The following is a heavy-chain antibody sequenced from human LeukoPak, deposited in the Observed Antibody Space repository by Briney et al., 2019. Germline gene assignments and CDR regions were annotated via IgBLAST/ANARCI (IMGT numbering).Heavy chain of an antibody. CDR1: GLTFSTYS. CDR3: ASLLRDILPFFDY. J-gene: IGHJ4*02. V-gene: IGHV3-48*01. Sequence: PGGSLRLSCAASGLTFSTYSMNWVRQAPGKGLECVSYISSHSRTIYYADSVKGRFTISRDNAKNSLFLQMDSLRAEDTAVYYCASLLRDILPFFDYWGQGTLVTVSS. CDR2: ISSHSRTI.